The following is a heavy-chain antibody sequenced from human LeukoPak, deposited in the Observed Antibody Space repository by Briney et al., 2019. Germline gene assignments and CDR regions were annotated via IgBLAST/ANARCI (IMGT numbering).Heavy chain of an antibody. D-gene: IGHD2-21*01. V-gene: IGHV1-24*01. CDR2: FDPEDGET. CDR3: ATGDIVGASWFDP. Sequence: GASVKVSCKVSGYTLTELSMHWVRQAPGKGLEWMGGFDPEDGETIYAQKFQGRVTMTEDTSTDTAYMELSSPRSEDTAVYYCATGDIVGASWFDPWGQGTLVTVSS. CDR1: GYTLTELS. J-gene: IGHJ5*02.